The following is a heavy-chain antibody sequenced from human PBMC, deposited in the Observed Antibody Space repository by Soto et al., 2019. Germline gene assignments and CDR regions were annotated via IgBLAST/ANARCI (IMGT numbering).Heavy chain of an antibody. D-gene: IGHD3-16*01. J-gene: IGHJ4*02. CDR3: ARGGTPIDY. CDR2: IFPGGST. V-gene: IGHV3-53*05. CDR1: GFTVSSNF. Sequence: GGSLRLSCAASGFTVSSNFMNWVRQAPGKGLEWLSVIFPGGSTYYADSMKDRFTISRDISKNTVFLQMNSLRFDDTAVYYCARGGTPIDYWGQGTLVTVSS.